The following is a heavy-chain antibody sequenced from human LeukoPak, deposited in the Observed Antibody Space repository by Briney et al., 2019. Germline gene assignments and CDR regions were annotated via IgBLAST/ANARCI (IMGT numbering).Heavy chain of an antibody. CDR3: ARGQATYDFWSGQKIDY. V-gene: IGHV4-34*01. Sequence: PSETLSLTCAVYGGSFSGYYWSWIRQPPGKGLEWIGEINHSGSTNYNPSLKSRVTISVDTSKNQFSLKLSSVTAADTAVYYCARGQATYDFWSGQKIDYWGQGTLVTVSS. J-gene: IGHJ4*02. CDR1: GGSFSGYY. D-gene: IGHD3-3*01. CDR2: INHSGST.